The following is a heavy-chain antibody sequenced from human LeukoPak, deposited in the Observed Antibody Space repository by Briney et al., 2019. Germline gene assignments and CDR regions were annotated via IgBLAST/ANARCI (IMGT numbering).Heavy chain of an antibody. V-gene: IGHV4-4*07. CDR3: VRESGRYCSSTSCYPFDY. D-gene: IGHD2-2*01. CDR1: GGSISSYY. J-gene: IGHJ4*02. CDR2: IYTSGST. Sequence: SETLSLTCTVSGGSISSYYWSWIRQPAGKGLEWIGRIYTSGSTNYNPSLKSRVTISVDTSKNQFSLKLSSVTAADTAVYYCVRESGRYCSSTSCYPFDYWGQGTLVTVSS.